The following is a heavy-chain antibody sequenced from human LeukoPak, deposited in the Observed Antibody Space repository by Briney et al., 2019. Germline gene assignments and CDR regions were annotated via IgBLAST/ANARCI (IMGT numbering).Heavy chain of an antibody. CDR2: IKGKSAGGTT. D-gene: IGHD2-15*01. J-gene: IGHJ3*02. CDR3: TWLYSDAFNI. Sequence: GGSLRLSCAVSGVPFNNAWMSWVRQAPGKGLEWVGRIKGKSAGGTTDYAAPVKGRFTILKDDSENTLYLQMNSLTTEDTAVHYCTWLYSDAFNIWVRGTKVTVSS. V-gene: IGHV3-15*01. CDR1: GVPFNNAW.